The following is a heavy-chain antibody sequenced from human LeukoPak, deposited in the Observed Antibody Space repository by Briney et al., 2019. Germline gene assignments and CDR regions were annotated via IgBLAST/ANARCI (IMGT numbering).Heavy chain of an antibody. Sequence: PGRSLRLSCAASGFTFSSYGMQWVRQAPGKGLEWVAVISHDGTVQHYADSVKGRFTFSRDNSDNTLYLQMNSLRDEDTAMYYCAKEGTAMASSYFDYWGQGTLITVSS. CDR3: AKEGTAMASSYFDY. V-gene: IGHV3-30*18. D-gene: IGHD5-18*01. J-gene: IGHJ4*02. CDR1: GFTFSSYG. CDR2: ISHDGTVQ.